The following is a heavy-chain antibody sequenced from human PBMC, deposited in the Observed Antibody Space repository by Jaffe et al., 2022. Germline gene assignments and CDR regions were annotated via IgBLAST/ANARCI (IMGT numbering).Heavy chain of an antibody. CDR1: GFTFSSYS. D-gene: IGHD4-17*01. V-gene: IGHV3-21*01. CDR2: ISSSSSYI. Sequence: EVQLVESGGGLVKPGGSLRLSCAASGFTFSSYSMNWVRQAPGKGLEWVSSISSSSSYIYYADSVKGRFTISRDNAKNSLYLQMNSLRAEDTAVYYCARDDDPAQHGEPTYDYWGQGTLVTVSS. CDR3: ARDDDPAQHGEPTYDY. J-gene: IGHJ4*02.